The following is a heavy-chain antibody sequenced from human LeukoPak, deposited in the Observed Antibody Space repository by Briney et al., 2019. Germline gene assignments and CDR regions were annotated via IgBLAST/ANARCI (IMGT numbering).Heavy chain of an antibody. V-gene: IGHV3-30*04. D-gene: IGHD4-17*01. J-gene: IGHJ6*04. CDR3: ARDGGHGDYGPNYYYYYGMDA. Sequence: GRSLRLSCAASGFTFSSYAMHWVRQAPGKGLEWVAVISYDGSNKYYADSVKGRFTISRDNSKNTLYLQMNSLRAEDTAVYYCARDGGHGDYGPNYYYYYGMDAWGKGTTVTVSS. CDR2: ISYDGSNK. CDR1: GFTFSSYA.